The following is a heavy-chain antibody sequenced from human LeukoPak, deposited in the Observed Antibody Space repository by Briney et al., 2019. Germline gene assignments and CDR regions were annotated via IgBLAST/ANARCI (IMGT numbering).Heavy chain of an antibody. Sequence: SVKVSCKASGGTFSSYAISWVRQAPGQGLEWMGGIIPIFGTANYAQKFQGRVTITADESTSTAYMELSSLRSEDTAVYYCASRIAAAGGRGYYYYYYMDVWGKGTTVTVSS. V-gene: IGHV1-69*13. CDR1: GGTFSSYA. CDR2: IIPIFGTA. J-gene: IGHJ6*03. D-gene: IGHD6-13*01. CDR3: ASRIAAAGGRGYYYYYYMDV.